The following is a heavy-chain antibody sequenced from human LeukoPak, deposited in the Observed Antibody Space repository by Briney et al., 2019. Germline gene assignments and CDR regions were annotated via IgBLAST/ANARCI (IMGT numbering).Heavy chain of an antibody. Sequence: PGGSLRLSCAASGFTFSTYSMNWVRQAPGKGLEWVSYISSSSTTIYYADSVKGRFTISRDNAKNSLYLQMNSLRDEDTAVYYCAREYSSSSGRAFDIWGQGTMATVSS. V-gene: IGHV3-48*02. J-gene: IGHJ3*02. D-gene: IGHD6-6*01. CDR3: AREYSSSSGRAFDI. CDR2: ISSSSTTI. CDR1: GFTFSTYS.